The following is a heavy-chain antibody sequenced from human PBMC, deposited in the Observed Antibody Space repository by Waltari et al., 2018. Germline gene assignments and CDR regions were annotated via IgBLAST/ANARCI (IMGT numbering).Heavy chain of an antibody. CDR1: GFTFSSDW. CDR3: ARFGVEAGLDG. CDR2: IKPDGGEK. V-gene: IGHV3-7*01. J-gene: IGHJ4*02. D-gene: IGHD3-3*01. Sequence: EVQLVVSGGGLVRPGGSLRLSCAASGFTFSSDWMSWVGQAPGKGLEFVANIKPDGGEKFYADSVKGRFTISRDNARNSLYLQMTSLRVEDTAVYYCARFGVEAGLDGWGQGTLVTVSS.